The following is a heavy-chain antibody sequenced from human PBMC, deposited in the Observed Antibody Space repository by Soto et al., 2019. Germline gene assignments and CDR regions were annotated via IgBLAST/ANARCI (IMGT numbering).Heavy chain of an antibody. Sequence: PGGSLRLSCAASGFTFSNYWMHWVRQAPGKGLVWVSHLNSDGSSTTYADSVKGRFTISRDNAKNTLYLQMNSLRAEDTAVYYCARGGWCSGTTCPRDYWGQGTLVTVSS. CDR2: LNSDGSST. D-gene: IGHD2-2*01. CDR3: ARGGWCSGTTCPRDY. CDR1: GFTFSNYW. J-gene: IGHJ4*02. V-gene: IGHV3-74*01.